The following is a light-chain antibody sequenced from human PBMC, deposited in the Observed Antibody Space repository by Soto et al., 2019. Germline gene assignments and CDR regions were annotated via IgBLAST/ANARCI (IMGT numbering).Light chain of an antibody. CDR2: YAC. CDR3: QQYNRYPYT. Sequence: DIQMTQSPSTLSASVGDRVTITCRASQSISSWLAWYQQKPGKAPKLLIYYACSLESGFPSRFSGSGSGTEFTLTISSLQPDDFATYYCQQYNRYPYTFGQGTKLEIK. V-gene: IGKV1-5*01. J-gene: IGKJ2*01. CDR1: QSISSW.